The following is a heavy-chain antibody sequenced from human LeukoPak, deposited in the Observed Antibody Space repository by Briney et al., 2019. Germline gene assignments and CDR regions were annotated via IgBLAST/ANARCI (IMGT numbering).Heavy chain of an antibody. CDR2: INHSGAT. V-gene: IGHV4-34*01. J-gene: IGHJ4*02. CDR1: GGSLTDLW. CDR3: VGPGATTRFDY. D-gene: IGHD1-26*01. Sequence: SETLSLTRVVYGGSLTDLWWSWIRQPPGKGLAWIGEINHSGATYYHPSLKSRATISVDTSKNQFSLKLDSVTAADTAIYYCVGPGATTRFDYWGQGSLVTVSS.